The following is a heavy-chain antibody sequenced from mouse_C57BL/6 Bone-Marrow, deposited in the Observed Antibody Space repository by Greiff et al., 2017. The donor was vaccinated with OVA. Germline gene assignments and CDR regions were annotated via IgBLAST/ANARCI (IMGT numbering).Heavy chain of an antibody. CDR1: GYTFTSYW. CDR3: VTTVVAKGYWYFDV. Sequence: QVQLQQPGAELVKPGASVKLSCKASGYTFTSYWMHWVKQRPGQGLEWIGMIHPNSGSTNYNEKFKSKATLTVDKSSSTAYMQLSSLTSEDSAVYYCVTTVVAKGYWYFDVWGTGTTVTVSS. V-gene: IGHV1-64*01. D-gene: IGHD1-1*01. CDR2: IHPNSGST. J-gene: IGHJ1*03.